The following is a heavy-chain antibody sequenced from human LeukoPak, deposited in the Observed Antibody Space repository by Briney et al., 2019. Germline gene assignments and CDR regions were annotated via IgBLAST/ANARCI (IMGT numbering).Heavy chain of an antibody. CDR1: EYTFTGYY. D-gene: IGHD3-10*01. J-gene: IGHJ5*02. V-gene: IGHV1-2*02. CDR3: ARNYGSGSFPFDP. CDR2: INPNSGGT. Sequence: ASVKVSCEASEYTFTGYYMHWVRQAPGQGLEWMGWINPNSGGTNYAQKFQGRVTMTRDTSISTAYMELSRLRSDDTAVYYCARNYGSGSFPFDPWGQGTLVTVSS.